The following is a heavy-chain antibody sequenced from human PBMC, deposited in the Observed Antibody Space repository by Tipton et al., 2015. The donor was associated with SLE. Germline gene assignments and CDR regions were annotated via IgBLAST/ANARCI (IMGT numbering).Heavy chain of an antibody. V-gene: IGHV4-61*08. Sequence: TLSLTCAVSGGSISSGGYSWSWIRQPPGKGLEWIGYVSDSGATNYSPSLKSRVTISVDRSKSQFSLDLSSVTAADTAVYYCARRNFFASSGFPFWGQGTLVTVSS. D-gene: IGHD3-22*01. CDR3: ARRNFFASSGFPF. CDR2: VSDSGAT. CDR1: GGSISSGGYS. J-gene: IGHJ4*02.